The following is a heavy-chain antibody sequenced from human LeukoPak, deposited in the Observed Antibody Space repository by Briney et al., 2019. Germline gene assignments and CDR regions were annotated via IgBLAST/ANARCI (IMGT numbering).Heavy chain of an antibody. J-gene: IGHJ5*02. CDR2: IYHSGST. CDR1: GYSISSGYY. CDR3: ARDRGYSSSSDNWFDP. D-gene: IGHD6-6*01. Sequence: SETLSLTCTVSGYSISSGYYWGWIRQPPGKGLKWIGSIYHSGSTYYNPSLKSRVTISVDTSKNQFSLKLSSVTAADTAVYYCARDRGYSSSSDNWFDPWGQGTLVTVSS. V-gene: IGHV4-38-2*02.